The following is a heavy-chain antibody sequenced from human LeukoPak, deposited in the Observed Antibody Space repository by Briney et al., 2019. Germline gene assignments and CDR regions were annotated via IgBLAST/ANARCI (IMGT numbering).Heavy chain of an antibody. CDR3: AKSGAAGTYYFDY. J-gene: IGHJ4*02. Sequence: PGRSLRLSCAASGFTFDDYAMHWVRQAPGKGLEWVSVISWNSGSIGYADSVKGRFTISRDNAKNSLYLQMNSLRAEDMALYYCAKSGAAGTYYFDYWGQGTLVTVSS. D-gene: IGHD6-13*01. CDR1: GFTFDDYA. V-gene: IGHV3-9*03. CDR2: ISWNSGSI.